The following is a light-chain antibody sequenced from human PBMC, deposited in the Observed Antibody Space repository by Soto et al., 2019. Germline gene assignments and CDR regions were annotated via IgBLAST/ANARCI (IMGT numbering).Light chain of an antibody. CDR1: RSDVGTYSL. J-gene: IGLJ2*01. CDR2: EGS. V-gene: IGLV2-23*01. Sequence: QSALTQPASVSGSPGQSITFSCTGTRSDVGTYSLVSWYQQHPGKAPELMIYEGSKRPSGLSNRFSGSKSGNTASLTISGLQAEDEADYYCCSYTSSGTLIFGGGTKLTVL. CDR3: CSYTSSGTLI.